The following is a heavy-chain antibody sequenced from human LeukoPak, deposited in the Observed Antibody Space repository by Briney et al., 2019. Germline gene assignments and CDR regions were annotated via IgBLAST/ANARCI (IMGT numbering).Heavy chain of an antibody. J-gene: IGHJ3*02. D-gene: IGHD1-26*01. CDR3: ARSPVGAQGAFDI. CDR1: GFTFSSYA. V-gene: IGHV3-30-3*01. CDR2: ISYDGSNK. Sequence: PGGSLRLSCAASGFTFSSYAMHWVRQAPGKGLEWVAVISYDGSNKYYADSVKGRFTISRDNSKNTLYLQMNSLRAEDTAVYYCARSPVGAQGAFDIWGQGTMVTVSS.